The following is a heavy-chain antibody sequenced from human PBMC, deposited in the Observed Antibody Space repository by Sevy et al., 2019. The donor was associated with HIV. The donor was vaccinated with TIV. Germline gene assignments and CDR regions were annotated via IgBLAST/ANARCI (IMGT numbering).Heavy chain of an antibody. CDR1: GGSISSSSYY. CDR3: VVSMVRGGYYYYGMDV. Sequence: SETLSLTCTVSGGSISSSSYYWGWIRQPPGKGLEWIGSIYYSGSTYYNPSLKSRVIISVDTSKNQFSLKLSSVTAADTAVYYCVVSMVRGGYYYYGMDVWGQGTTVTVSS. CDR2: IYYSGST. D-gene: IGHD3-10*01. J-gene: IGHJ6*02. V-gene: IGHV4-39*01.